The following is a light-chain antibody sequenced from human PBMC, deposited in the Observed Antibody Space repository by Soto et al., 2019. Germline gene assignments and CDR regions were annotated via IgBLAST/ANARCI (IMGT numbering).Light chain of an antibody. Sequence: QSALTQPASVSGSPGQSITIPCTGSSSDVGGYNFVCWYQQHPGKAPKLMIFDVITRPSGVSNRFSGSKSGNTASLTISGLQAEDEADYYCSSFASSSTVIFGGGTKVTVL. CDR3: SSFASSSTVI. V-gene: IGLV2-14*03. J-gene: IGLJ2*01. CDR1: SSDVGGYNF. CDR2: DVI.